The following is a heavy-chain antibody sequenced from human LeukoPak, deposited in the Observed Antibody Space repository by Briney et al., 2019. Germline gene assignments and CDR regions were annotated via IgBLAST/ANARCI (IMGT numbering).Heavy chain of an antibody. CDR3: ARDLHYYDSSGYRFDI. J-gene: IGHJ3*02. CDR2: INWNGGST. CDR1: GFTFDDYG. V-gene: IGHV3-20*04. D-gene: IGHD3-22*01. Sequence: GGSLRLSCAASGFTFDDYGMSWVRQAPGKGLEWVSGINWNGGSTGYADSVKGRFTISRDNAKNSLYLQTNSLRAEDTALYYCARDLHYYDSSGYRFDIWGQGTMVTVSS.